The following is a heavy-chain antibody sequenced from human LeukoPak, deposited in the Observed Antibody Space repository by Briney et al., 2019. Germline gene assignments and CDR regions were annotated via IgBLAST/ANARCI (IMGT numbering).Heavy chain of an antibody. V-gene: IGHV1-46*01. D-gene: IGHD3-16*01. J-gene: IGHJ5*02. CDR3: ARDNSVGEVAWWFDP. Sequence: ASVKVSCKASGYIFTNHYMHWVRQAPGQGLEWVGLINPTGSRTLYAQKFQGRVSMTRDLSTTTDYMELSSLRPDDTAVYYCARDNSVGEVAWWFDPWGQGTLVIVSS. CDR2: INPTGSRT. CDR1: GYIFTNHY.